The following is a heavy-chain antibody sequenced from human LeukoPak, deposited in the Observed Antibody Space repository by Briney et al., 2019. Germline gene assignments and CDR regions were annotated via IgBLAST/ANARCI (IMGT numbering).Heavy chain of an antibody. D-gene: IGHD3-16*02. CDR3: ARMYVWGSYRYGQFDY. Sequence: SETLSLTCTVSGGSISSYYWSWIRQPPGKGLEWIGCIYYSGSTNYNPSLKSRVTISVDTSKNQFSLKLSSVTAADTAVYYCARMYVWGSYRYGQFDYWGQGTLVTVSS. J-gene: IGHJ4*02. CDR1: GGSISSYY. CDR2: IYYSGST. V-gene: IGHV4-59*01.